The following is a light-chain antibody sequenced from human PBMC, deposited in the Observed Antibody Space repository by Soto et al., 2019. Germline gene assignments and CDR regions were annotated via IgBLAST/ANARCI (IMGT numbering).Light chain of an antibody. J-gene: IGLJ1*01. CDR3: CSYAGSSFYV. CDR2: EGS. V-gene: IGLV2-23*01. CDR1: SSDVGSYNL. Sequence: SVLTQPASVSGSPGQSITFSCTGTSSDVGSYNLVSWYQQHPGKAPKLMIYEGSKRPSGVSNRFSGSKSGNTASLTISGLQAEDEADYYCCSYAGSSFYVFGTGTKVTVL.